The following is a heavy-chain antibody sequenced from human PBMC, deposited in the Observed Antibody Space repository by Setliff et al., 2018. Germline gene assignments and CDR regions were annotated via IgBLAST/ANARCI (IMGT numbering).Heavy chain of an antibody. D-gene: IGHD1-26*01. Sequence: GGSLRLSCAASGFTFSDYYMSWIRQTPGKGLEWVAYISRGATSIYYADSVKGRFTISRDNSRNTLYLQMNSLRAEDTAVYYCARGAQWGYSGEDYFDYWGQGTLVTVSS. CDR3: ARGAQWGYSGEDYFDY. V-gene: IGHV3-11*04. CDR2: ISRGATSI. CDR1: GFTFSDYY. J-gene: IGHJ4*02.